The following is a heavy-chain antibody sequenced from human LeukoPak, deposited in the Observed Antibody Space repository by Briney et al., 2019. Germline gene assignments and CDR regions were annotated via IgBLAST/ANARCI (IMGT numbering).Heavy chain of an antibody. V-gene: IGHV3-23*01. CDR1: GFPFNSYV. Sequence: GGSLRLSCAASGFPFNSYVMTWVRQAPGKGLEGVSVISGSGGLTYHADSGKGRVTVSRDNSKNTLYLQMNSLRAEDTAVYSCAKGYYDYIWGSYRSDAFDIWGQGTMVTVSS. J-gene: IGHJ3*02. CDR2: ISGSGGLT. CDR3: AKGYYDYIWGSYRSDAFDI. D-gene: IGHD3-16*02.